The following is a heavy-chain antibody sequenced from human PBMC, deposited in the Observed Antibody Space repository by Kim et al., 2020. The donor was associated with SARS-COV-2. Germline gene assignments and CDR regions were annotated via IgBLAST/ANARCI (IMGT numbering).Heavy chain of an antibody. V-gene: IGHV3-73*01. J-gene: IGHJ6*02. CDR2: IRSKANSYAT. Sequence: GGSLRLSCAASGFTFSGSAMHWVRQASGKGLEWVGRIRSKANSYATAYAASVKGRFTISRDDSKNTAYLQMNSLKTEDTAVYYCTGSSGSDYYYYYGMDVWGQGTTVTVSS. D-gene: IGHD3-10*01. CDR1: GFTFSGSA. CDR3: TGSSGSDYYYYYGMDV.